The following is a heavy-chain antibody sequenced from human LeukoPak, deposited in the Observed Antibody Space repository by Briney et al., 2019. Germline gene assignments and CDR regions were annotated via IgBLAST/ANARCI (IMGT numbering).Heavy chain of an antibody. V-gene: IGHV3-53*01. Sequence: GGSLRLSCAASGFTVSSNYMSWVRQAPGKGLEWVSVIYSGGSTYYADSVKGRFTISRDNSKNTLYLQMNSLRAEDTAVYYCARVLAAAYDAFDIWGQGTMVTVSS. CDR2: IYSGGST. D-gene: IGHD6-13*01. J-gene: IGHJ3*02. CDR3: ARVLAAAYDAFDI. CDR1: GFTVSSNY.